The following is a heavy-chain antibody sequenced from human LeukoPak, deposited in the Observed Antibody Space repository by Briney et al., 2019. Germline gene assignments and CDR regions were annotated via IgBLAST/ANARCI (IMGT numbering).Heavy chain of an antibody. CDR3: ARSTDFGNPFDY. Sequence: GRSLRLSCAFTFSSYAMRWVRQAPGKGLEWVAVISYDGSNKYYADSVKGRFTISRDNAKNSLYLQMNSLRAEDTAVYYCARSTDFGNPFDYWGQGTLVTVSS. CDR1: TFSSYA. J-gene: IGHJ4*02. V-gene: IGHV3-30-3*01. D-gene: IGHD3-3*01. CDR2: ISYDGSNK.